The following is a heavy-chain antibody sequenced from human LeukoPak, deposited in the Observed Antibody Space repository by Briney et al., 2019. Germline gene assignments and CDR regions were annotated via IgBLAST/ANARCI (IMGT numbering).Heavy chain of an antibody. J-gene: IGHJ4*02. CDR3: ARDLLGATTLEY. V-gene: IGHV1-18*01. D-gene: IGHD1-26*01. CDR2: ISAYNGNT. CDR1: GYTFTSYG. Sequence: ASVKVSCKASGYTFTSYGISWVRQAPGQGLEWMGWISAYNGNTNYAQKLQGRVTMTRDTSTSTVYMELSSLRSEDTAVYYCARDLLGATTLEYWGQGTLVTVSS.